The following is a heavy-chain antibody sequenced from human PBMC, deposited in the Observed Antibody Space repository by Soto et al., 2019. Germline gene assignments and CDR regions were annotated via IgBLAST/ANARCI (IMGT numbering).Heavy chain of an antibody. D-gene: IGHD6-13*01. CDR1: GFTFSKAW. CDR3: SLQSDKGVWPN. V-gene: IGHV3-15*07. CDR2: IKSKTDGGTT. Sequence: PGGSLRLSCAASGFTFSKAWMNWVRQAPGKGLEWVGRIKSKTDGGTTDYAAPVKGRFTISRDDSKNTLYLQMNSLKTEDTAVYYCSLQSDKGVWPNWGQGTLVTVSS. J-gene: IGHJ4*02.